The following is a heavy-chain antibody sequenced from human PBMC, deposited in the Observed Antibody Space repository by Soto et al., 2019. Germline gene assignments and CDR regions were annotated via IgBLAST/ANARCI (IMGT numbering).Heavy chain of an antibody. V-gene: IGHV2-5*02. CDR1: GFSLNTGGLG. D-gene: IGHD2-21*02. CDR2: IYWDDDK. CDR3: IHSRCGGDCLRSFSSHYYYGLDV. Sequence: QITLKESGPTLVKPTQTLTLTCSVSGFSLNTGGLGVGWIRQPPGKALEWLALIYWDDDKRYSPSLRNRLSISKNKYKNLVVFTMTNMDPVDTATYYCIHSRCGGDCLRSFSSHYYYGLDVWGQGTTVTVSS. J-gene: IGHJ6*02.